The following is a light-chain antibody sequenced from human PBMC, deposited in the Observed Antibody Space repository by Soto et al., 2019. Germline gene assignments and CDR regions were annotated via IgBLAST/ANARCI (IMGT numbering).Light chain of an antibody. Sequence: EIGLTQSPDTLSLSPGQRATLSCRASQSVRSDYFAWYQQTLGQAPRVIIFGVSTRATGVPDRFSGSGSGTDFTLTISSLEPEDFALYYCQQYGNSPLTFGGGTKVDIK. CDR2: GVS. V-gene: IGKV3-20*01. CDR1: QSVRSDY. J-gene: IGKJ4*01. CDR3: QQYGNSPLT.